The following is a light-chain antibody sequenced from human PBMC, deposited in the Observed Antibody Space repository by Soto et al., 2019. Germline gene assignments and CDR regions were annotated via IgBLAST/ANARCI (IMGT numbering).Light chain of an antibody. Sequence: DIQMTQSPSTLSASVGDRVTITCRASQSISTWLAWYQQKPGKAPKVLIYDASSLESGVPSRFSGSGSGTECALTISSLQPDDSATYYCQQYYRYPVTFGQGTKVEVK. CDR3: QQYYRYPVT. V-gene: IGKV1-5*01. CDR1: QSISTW. CDR2: DAS. J-gene: IGKJ2*01.